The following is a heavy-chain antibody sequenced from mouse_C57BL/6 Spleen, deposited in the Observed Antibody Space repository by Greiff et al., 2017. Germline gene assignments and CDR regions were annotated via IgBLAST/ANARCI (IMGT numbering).Heavy chain of an antibody. CDR2: IYPRSGNT. Sequence: QVQLQQSGAELARPGASVKLSCKASGYTFTSYGISWVKQRTGQGLEWIGEIYPRSGNTYYNEKFKGKATLTADKSSSTAYMELRSLASEDSAVDIWAREELYPFADWGQGTLVTVSA. CDR3: AREELYPFAD. CDR1: GYTFTSYG. J-gene: IGHJ3*01. D-gene: IGHD2-12*01. V-gene: IGHV1-81*01.